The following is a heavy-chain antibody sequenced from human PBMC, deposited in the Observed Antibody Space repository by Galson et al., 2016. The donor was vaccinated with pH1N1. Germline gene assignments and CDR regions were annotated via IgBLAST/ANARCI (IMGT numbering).Heavy chain of an antibody. CDR2: LNPYSGRT. Sequence: SVKVSCKASGYTFTNYDINWVRQAPGQGLEWMAWLNPYSGRTAFAQKFQGRVTITRDTSISTAFMELNSLRTEDTAVFYCAREDWSYADTYYNGLDVWGQGTTVTVSS. CDR3: AREDWSYADTYYNGLDV. J-gene: IGHJ6*02. V-gene: IGHV1-8*03. CDR1: GYTFTNYD. D-gene: IGHD3-16*01.